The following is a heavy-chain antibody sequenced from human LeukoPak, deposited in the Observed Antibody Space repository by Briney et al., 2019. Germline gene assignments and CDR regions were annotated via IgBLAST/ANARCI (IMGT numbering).Heavy chain of an antibody. D-gene: IGHD1-26*01. CDR3: ARDFGEWELPYYFDY. CDR1: GFTFSSYG. CDR2: ISGSGGST. J-gene: IGHJ4*02. V-gene: IGHV3-23*01. Sequence: GGTLRLSCAASGFTFSSYGVSWVRQAPGKGLEWVSAISGSGGSTYYADSVKGRFTISRDNAKNSLYLQMNSLRAEDTAVYYCARDFGEWELPYYFDYWGQGTLVTVSS.